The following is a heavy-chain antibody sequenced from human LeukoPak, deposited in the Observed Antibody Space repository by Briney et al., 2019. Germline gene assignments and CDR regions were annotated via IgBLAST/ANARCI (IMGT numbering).Heavy chain of an antibody. V-gene: IGHV3-7*01. D-gene: IGHD6-13*01. CDR2: IKQDGSEK. CDR1: GFTFSGYW. J-gene: IGHJ3*02. CDR3: ARDRGIAAANDAFDI. Sequence: PGGSLRLSCAASGFTFSGYWMSWVRQAPGKGLEWVANIKQDGSEKYYVDSVKGRFTISRDNAKNSLYLQMNSLRAEDTAVYYCARDRGIAAANDAFDIRGQGTMVTVSS.